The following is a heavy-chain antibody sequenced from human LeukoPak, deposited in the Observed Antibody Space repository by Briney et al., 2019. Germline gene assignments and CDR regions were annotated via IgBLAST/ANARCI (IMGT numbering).Heavy chain of an antibody. Sequence: TSGTLSLTCTVSGGSISSGDYYWSWIRQPPGKGLEWIGYIYYSGSTYYNPSLKSRVTISVDTSKNQFSLKLSSVTAADTAVYYCAREDLSPDSTIDYWGQGTLVTVSS. V-gene: IGHV4-30-4*01. J-gene: IGHJ4*02. CDR3: AREDLSPDSTIDY. CDR1: GGSISSGDYY. CDR2: IYYSGST. D-gene: IGHD1-14*01.